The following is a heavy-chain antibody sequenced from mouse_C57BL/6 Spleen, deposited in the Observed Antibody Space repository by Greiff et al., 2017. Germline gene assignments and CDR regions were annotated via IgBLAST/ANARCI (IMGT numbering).Heavy chain of an antibody. Sequence: QVQLQQSGPELVKPGASVKISCKASGYSFTSYYIHWVKQRPGQGLEWIGWIYPGSGNTKYNEKFKGKATLTAYTSSSTAYMQLSSLTSEDSAVYYCARSELGRGYFDYWGQGTTLTVSS. CDR2: IYPGSGNT. CDR1: GYSFTSYY. V-gene: IGHV1-66*01. D-gene: IGHD4-1*01. CDR3: ARSELGRGYFDY. J-gene: IGHJ2*01.